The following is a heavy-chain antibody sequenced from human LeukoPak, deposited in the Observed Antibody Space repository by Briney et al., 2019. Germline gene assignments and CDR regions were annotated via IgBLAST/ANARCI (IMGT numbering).Heavy chain of an antibody. D-gene: IGHD4-17*01. CDR1: GFTVSSNY. CDR2: IYSGGST. V-gene: IGHV3-66*01. J-gene: IGHJ4*02. CDR3: ARDRPGDYVFDY. Sequence: GGSLRLSCAASGFTVSSNYMSWVRQAPGKGLEWVSVIYSGGSTYYADSVKGRFTISRDNSKNTLYLQMNSLRAEDTAVYYCARDRPGDYVFDYWGQGTLVTVSS.